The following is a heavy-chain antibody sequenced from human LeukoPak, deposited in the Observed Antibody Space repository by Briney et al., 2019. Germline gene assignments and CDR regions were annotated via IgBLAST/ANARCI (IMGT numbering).Heavy chain of an antibody. Sequence: GGSLRFSCAASGFTVSSNYMSWVRQAPGKGLEWVANIKQDGSEKHYVDSVKGRFTISRDNAKNSLYLQMNSLRAEDTAVYYCARDAVGILTGHHFDYWGQGTLVTVSS. CDR3: ARDAVGILTGHHFDY. J-gene: IGHJ4*02. CDR2: IKQDGSEK. D-gene: IGHD3-9*01. V-gene: IGHV3-7*04. CDR1: GFTVSSNY.